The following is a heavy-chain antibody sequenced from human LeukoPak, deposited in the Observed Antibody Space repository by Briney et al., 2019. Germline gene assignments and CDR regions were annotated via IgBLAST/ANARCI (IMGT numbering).Heavy chain of an antibody. V-gene: IGHV3-23*01. J-gene: IGHJ4*02. CDR2: ISSSGGST. CDR1: GFTFSSYA. CDR3: AKGDGQQVVRTPFDY. Sequence: PGGSLRLSCAGSGFTFSSYAMNWVRQAPGKGLEWVSVISSSGGSTYYADSVKGRFTTSRDNSDNTLFLQMNSLRAEDTAIYYCAKGDGQQVVRTPFDYWGQGTLVTVSS. D-gene: IGHD6-13*01.